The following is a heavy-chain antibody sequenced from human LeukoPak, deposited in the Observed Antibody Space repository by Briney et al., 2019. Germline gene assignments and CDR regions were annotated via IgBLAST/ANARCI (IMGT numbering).Heavy chain of an antibody. V-gene: IGHV3-11*04. CDR3: ARAALTGKYYDIPPGY. J-gene: IGHJ4*02. CDR2: ISSSGSTI. CDR1: GFTFSDYY. D-gene: IGHD3-9*01. Sequence: GGSLRLSCAASGFTFSDYYMSWIRQAPGKGLEWVSYISSSGSTIYYADSVKGRFTISRDNAKNSLYLQMNSLRAEDTAVYYCARAALTGKYYDIPPGYWGQGTLVTVSS.